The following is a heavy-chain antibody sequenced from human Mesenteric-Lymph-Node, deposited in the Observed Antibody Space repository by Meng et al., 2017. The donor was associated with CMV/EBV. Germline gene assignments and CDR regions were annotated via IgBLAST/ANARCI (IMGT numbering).Heavy chain of an antibody. D-gene: IGHD4-23*01. J-gene: IGHJ4*02. CDR1: GYTFTSYD. CDR2: MNPNSGNT. CDR3: ARDEGNIYGGTPGY. V-gene: IGHV1-8*01. Sequence: ASVKVSCKASGYTFTSYDINWVRQATGQGLEWMGWMNPNSGNTGYAQKFQGRVTMTRNTSISTAYMELSSLRSEDTAVYYCARDEGNIYGGTPGYWGQGTLVTVSS.